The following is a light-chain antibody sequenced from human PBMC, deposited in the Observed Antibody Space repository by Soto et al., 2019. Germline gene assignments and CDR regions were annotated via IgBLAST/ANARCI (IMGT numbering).Light chain of an antibody. CDR3: QQSHSTSPT. CDR2: GAS. J-gene: IGKJ5*01. V-gene: IGKV1-39*01. Sequence: IQMSHPPAALASSVGETDSIPFRASQFINFYLNWYQQKPGKAPKLLIYGASSLLSGVPSRFSGSGSGTDFTLTIDSLQVEAFATYYCQQSHSTSPTFSQGTRLEIK. CDR1: QFINFY.